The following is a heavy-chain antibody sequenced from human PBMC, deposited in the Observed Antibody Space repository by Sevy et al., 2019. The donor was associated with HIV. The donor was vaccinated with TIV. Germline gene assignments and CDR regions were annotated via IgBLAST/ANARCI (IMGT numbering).Heavy chain of an antibody. CDR2: ISGSGGYT. Sequence: GGSLRLSCAASGFIFSSYVMTWVRQAPGKGLEWVSTISGSGGYTYYAESVKGRFTISRDNSNNILYLQMNSLRAEDTAVYYCEAITTAGRHYWGQGTLVTVSS. J-gene: IGHJ4*02. CDR1: GFIFSSYV. D-gene: IGHD6-13*01. CDR3: EAITTAGRHY. V-gene: IGHV3-23*01.